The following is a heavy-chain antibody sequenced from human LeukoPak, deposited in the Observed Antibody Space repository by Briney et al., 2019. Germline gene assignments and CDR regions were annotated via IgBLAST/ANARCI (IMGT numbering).Heavy chain of an antibody. CDR3: ARFYYDFWSGYQPLDY. CDR2: IRQDGSEK. CDR1: GFTFSSYW. J-gene: IGHJ4*02. Sequence: GGSLRLSCAASGFTFSSYWMSWVRQAPGKGLEWVAKIRQDGSEKYYVDSVKGRFTISRDNAKNSLYLQMNSLRAEDTAVYYCARFYYDFWSGYQPLDYWGQGTLVTVSS. D-gene: IGHD3-3*01. V-gene: IGHV3-7*01.